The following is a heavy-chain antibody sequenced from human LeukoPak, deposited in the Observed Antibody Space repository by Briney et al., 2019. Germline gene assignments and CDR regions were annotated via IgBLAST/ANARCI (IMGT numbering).Heavy chain of an antibody. CDR3: AKEYNWALDY. V-gene: IGHV3-21*04. D-gene: IGHD1-20*01. J-gene: IGHJ4*02. CDR1: GFNFSIYS. CDR2: ISGSSNYI. Sequence: GGSLRLSCVASGFNFSIYSMNWVRQAPGRGLEWVSSISGSSNYIYYADSVKGRFTISRDNAKNSLYLQMNGLRDDDTALYYCAKEYNWALDYWGQGILVTVSS.